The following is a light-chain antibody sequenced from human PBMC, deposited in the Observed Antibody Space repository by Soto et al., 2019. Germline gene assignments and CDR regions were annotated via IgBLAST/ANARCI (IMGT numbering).Light chain of an antibody. J-gene: IGKJ1*01. V-gene: IGKV1-39*01. CDR3: QQSYSSRWT. Sequence: DIQMTQSPSSLSASVGDRVTITCRASQSISTFLNWYQQTPGKAPKLLIYGASSLHSGVPSRFSGSGSGTDFTLTISSLQPEDFATYYCQQSYSSRWTFGQGTKVDIK. CDR2: GAS. CDR1: QSISTF.